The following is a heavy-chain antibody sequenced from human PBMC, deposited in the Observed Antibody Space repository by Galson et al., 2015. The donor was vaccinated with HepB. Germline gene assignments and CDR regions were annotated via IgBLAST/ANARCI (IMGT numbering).Heavy chain of an antibody. CDR2: INHSGST. Sequence: ETLSLTCAVYGGSFSGYYWSWIRQPPGKGLGWIGEINHSGSTNYNPSLKSRVTISVDTSKNQFSLKLSSVTAADTAVYYCARAPPYCSGGSCYLRYYFDYWGQGTLVTVSS. V-gene: IGHV4-34*01. D-gene: IGHD2-15*01. CDR1: GGSFSGYY. J-gene: IGHJ4*02. CDR3: ARAPPYCSGGSCYLRYYFDY.